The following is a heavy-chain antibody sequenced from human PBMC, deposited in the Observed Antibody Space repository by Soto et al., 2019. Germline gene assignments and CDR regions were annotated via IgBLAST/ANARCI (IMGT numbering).Heavy chain of an antibody. D-gene: IGHD5-18*01. CDR1: GFTFGTYS. Sequence: EVQLVESGGGLVQPGGSLRLSCAASGFTFGTYSMNWVRQAPGKGLEWVSYISSSTSTIYYADSVKGRFTISRDNAKNSLYLQMNSLSDEDTAVYYCAIGYSLDYWGQGTLVTVTS. CDR2: ISSSTSTI. CDR3: AIGYSLDY. J-gene: IGHJ4*02. V-gene: IGHV3-48*02.